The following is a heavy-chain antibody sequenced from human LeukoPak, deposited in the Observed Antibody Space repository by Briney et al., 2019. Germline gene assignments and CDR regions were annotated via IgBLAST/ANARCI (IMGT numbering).Heavy chain of an antibody. CDR2: AYYRSKWLF. CDR3: VRDANWGLDALDI. Sequence: SQTLSLTCAISGDSVSFNSDVWNWIRQSPSRGLEWLGRAYYRSKWLFDYAVSVKSRLTITPDTPKNQFSLQLRSVTPEDTAVYYCVRDANWGLDALDIWGQGAMVTVSS. V-gene: IGHV6-1*01. D-gene: IGHD7-27*01. J-gene: IGHJ3*02. CDR1: GDSVSFNSDV.